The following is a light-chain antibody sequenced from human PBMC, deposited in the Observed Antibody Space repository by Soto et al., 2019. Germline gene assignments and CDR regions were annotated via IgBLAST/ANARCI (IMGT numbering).Light chain of an antibody. CDR1: QTVTTNY. V-gene: IGKV3-20*01. CDR3: QQYGSSLCT. CDR2: GAS. J-gene: IGKJ2*02. Sequence: ETVLTQSPGTLSLSPGETATLSCRASQTVTTNYLAWYQQKPDQAPRLLIYGASSRATGIPDRFSGSGSGTDFTLTISRLEPEDFAVYYCQQYGSSLCTFGQGTKLEIK.